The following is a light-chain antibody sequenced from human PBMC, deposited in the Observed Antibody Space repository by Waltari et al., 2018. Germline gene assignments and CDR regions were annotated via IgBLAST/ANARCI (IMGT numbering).Light chain of an antibody. Sequence: DIQMTQSPSSLSASLGDRVTITCRASQTISTNLNWYQHRPGKVPKLLTYAATFLQSGVPSRFSGSGSGTDLTLTIRSLQPEDFVFYFCQQSYSAPPSFGGGTKVDVK. J-gene: IGKJ4*01. V-gene: IGKV1-39*01. CDR2: AAT. CDR3: QQSYSAPPS. CDR1: QTISTN.